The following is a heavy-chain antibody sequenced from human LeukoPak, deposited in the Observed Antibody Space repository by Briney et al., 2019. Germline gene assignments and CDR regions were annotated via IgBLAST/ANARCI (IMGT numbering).Heavy chain of an antibody. CDR1: GGSISRSSYY. D-gene: IGHD3-22*01. J-gene: IGHJ4*02. V-gene: IGHV4-39*07. Sequence: SETLSLTCTVSGGSISRSSYYWGWIRQPPGKGLEWIGSIYYSGSTYYNPSLKSRVTISVDTSKNQFSLKLSSVTAADTAVYYCARVRYYDSSGYYPDYWGQGNLVTVSS. CDR2: IYYSGST. CDR3: ARVRYYDSSGYYPDY.